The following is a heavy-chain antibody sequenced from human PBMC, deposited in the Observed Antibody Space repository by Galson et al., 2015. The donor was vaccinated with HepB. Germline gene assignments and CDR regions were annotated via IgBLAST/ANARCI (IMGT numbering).Heavy chain of an antibody. Sequence: SLRLSCAASGFTFDDYAMHWVRQAPGKGLEWVAGITWNDGTMDYADSVKGRFTISRDNARNSLYLQMDSLRGEDTALYYCAKDRGLTDMYFDYWAREPWSPSPQ. V-gene: IGHV3-9*01. CDR3: AKDRGLTDMYFDY. CDR1: GFTFDDYA. CDR2: ITWNDGTM. J-gene: IGHJ4*02. D-gene: IGHD3-16*02.